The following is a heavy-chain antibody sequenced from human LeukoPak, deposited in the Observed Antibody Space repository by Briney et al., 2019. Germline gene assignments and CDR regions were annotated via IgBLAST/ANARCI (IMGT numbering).Heavy chain of an antibody. CDR2: INHSGST. D-gene: IGHD1-26*01. CDR1: GGSFSGYY. V-gene: IGHV4-34*01. Sequence: PSETLSLTCAVYGGSFSGYYWSRIRQPPGKGLEWIGEINHSGSTNYNPSLKCRVTISVDTSKNQFSLKLSSVTAADTAVYYCARLKRYSGSYYVGFNYYYYYMDVWGKGTTVTISS. CDR3: ARLKRYSGSYYVGFNYYYYYMDV. J-gene: IGHJ6*03.